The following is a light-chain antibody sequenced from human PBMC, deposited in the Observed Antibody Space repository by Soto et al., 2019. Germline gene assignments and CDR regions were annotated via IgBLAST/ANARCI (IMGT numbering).Light chain of an antibody. CDR2: VAS. Sequence: DIQLTQSPSFLYASVGDRVTITCRGRQNISRFLNWHQQKPRKAPNVLMNVASTLRSGVPSRFSGSGSGTDFNLTINSLQPDDFATYYCQQYNSYFTWTFGQGTKVDIK. J-gene: IGKJ1*01. V-gene: IGKV1-39*01. CDR3: QQYNSYFTWT. CDR1: QNISRF.